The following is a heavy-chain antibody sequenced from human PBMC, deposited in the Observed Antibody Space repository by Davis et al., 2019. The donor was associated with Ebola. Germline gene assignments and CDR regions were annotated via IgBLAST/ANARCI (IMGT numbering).Heavy chain of an antibody. V-gene: IGHV1-46*01. CDR2: INPSGGST. J-gene: IGHJ4*02. CDR3: ARAGKNDY. CDR1: GGTFSSYA. Sequence: ASVKVSCKASGGTFSSYAISWVRQAPGQGLEWMGIINPSGGSTSYAQKFQGRVTITRDTSASTAYMELSSLRSEDTAVYYCARAGKNDYWGQGTLVTVSS.